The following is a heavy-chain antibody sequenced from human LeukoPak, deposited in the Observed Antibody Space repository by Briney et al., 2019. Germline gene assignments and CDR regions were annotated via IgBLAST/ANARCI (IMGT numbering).Heavy chain of an antibody. CDR2: IIPIFGTA. D-gene: IGHD3-22*01. CDR3: ARRDYYDSSGSFDY. J-gene: IGHJ4*02. Sequence: ASVKVSCKASGGTFSSYAISWVRQAPGQGLEWMGRIIPIFGTANYAQKFQGRVTITTDESTSTAYMELGSLRSEDTAVYYCARRDYYDSSGSFDYWGQGTLVTVSS. V-gene: IGHV1-69*05. CDR1: GGTFSSYA.